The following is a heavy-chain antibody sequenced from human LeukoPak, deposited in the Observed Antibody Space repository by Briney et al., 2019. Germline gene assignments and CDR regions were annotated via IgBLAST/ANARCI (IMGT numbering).Heavy chain of an antibody. CDR3: ANDYDSSGSYEGY. CDR1: VFTLSSYA. Sequence: GGCPRPSCAPSVFTLSSYAMSWVREAPGKGVGWVSLISRSGVNTHYADSVKGRFTISRDTSKNTLYLQMNSLRSEDTAVYYWANDYDSSGSYEGYWGQGTLVTVSS. CDR2: ISRSGVNT. V-gene: IGHV3-23*01. J-gene: IGHJ4*02. D-gene: IGHD3-22*01.